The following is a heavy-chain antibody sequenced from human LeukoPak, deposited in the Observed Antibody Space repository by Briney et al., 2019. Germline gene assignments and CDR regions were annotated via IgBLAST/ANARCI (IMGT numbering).Heavy chain of an antibody. Sequence: GVSLRLSCAASGFIFSDTYINWVRQIPGTGLEWVGLIKNKADRGEIEYAAPVKDRFTISRDDSKNTVYLQMSSLKTEDTAVYYCTTESSGSLPYWGQGTLVTVSS. CDR1: GFIFSDTY. V-gene: IGHV3-15*07. CDR2: IKNKADRGEI. D-gene: IGHD1-26*01. CDR3: TTESSGSLPY. J-gene: IGHJ4*02.